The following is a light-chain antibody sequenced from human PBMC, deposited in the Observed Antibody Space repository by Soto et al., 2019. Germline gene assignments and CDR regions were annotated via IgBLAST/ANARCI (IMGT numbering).Light chain of an antibody. CDR3: CSYAGSYSYV. V-gene: IGLV2-8*01. CDR1: KNDIGVYDF. Sequence: QSALTQPPSASGSPGQSVTISCTGTKNDIGVYDFVSWYQHHPGKAPRLIIYEVVQRPSGVPDRFSGSKSGNTASLTISGLQAEDEADYYCCSYAGSYSYVFETGTKLTVL. CDR2: EVV. J-gene: IGLJ1*01.